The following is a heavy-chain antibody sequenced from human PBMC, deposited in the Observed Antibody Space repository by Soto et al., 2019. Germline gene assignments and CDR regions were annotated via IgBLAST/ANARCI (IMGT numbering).Heavy chain of an antibody. Sequence: QVQLVQSEGELRQPGASVTVSCRASGYTFTSYGIIWVRQAPGQGLERMGYINPNSGATTYAQNPQGRPTLTTDTPTSTADVGLRRLSSYDTAIYYCVREMWTRSGPQTYLAYWGLGALVTVSS. J-gene: IGHJ4*02. CDR2: INPNSGAT. CDR3: VREMWTRSGPQTYLAY. V-gene: IGHV1-18*01. CDR1: GYTFTSYG. D-gene: IGHD6-25*01.